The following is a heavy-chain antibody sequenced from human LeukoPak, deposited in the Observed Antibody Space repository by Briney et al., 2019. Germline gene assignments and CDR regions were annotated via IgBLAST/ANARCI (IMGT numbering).Heavy chain of an antibody. V-gene: IGHV5-51*01. Sequence: GESLKIYCKASGYSFTIYCIGWVRQMPGKGRECMGIIYPGDSGPTYSPSFQGQGTISVDKSISTAYLQWSSLQASDTATYYCGLSGDRVPLQDDVFDVWGQGTKVTVST. CDR2: IYPGDSGP. J-gene: IGHJ3*01. CDR3: GLSGDRVPLQDDVFDV. CDR1: GYSFTIYC. D-gene: IGHD3-9*01.